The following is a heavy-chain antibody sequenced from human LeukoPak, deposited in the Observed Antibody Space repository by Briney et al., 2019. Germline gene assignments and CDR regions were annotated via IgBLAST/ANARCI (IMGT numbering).Heavy chain of an antibody. J-gene: IGHJ4*02. D-gene: IGHD5/OR15-5a*01. Sequence: QPGGSLRLSCAASGFTFSAYWMSWVRQAPGKGLEWVANINQDGSEKYYVDSVKGRFTISRDNAQNSLYLQMNNLRAEDTAVYYCARDVYRSFDYWGQGTLVTVSS. CDR1: GFTFSAYW. V-gene: IGHV3-7*01. CDR3: ARDVYRSFDY. CDR2: INQDGSEK.